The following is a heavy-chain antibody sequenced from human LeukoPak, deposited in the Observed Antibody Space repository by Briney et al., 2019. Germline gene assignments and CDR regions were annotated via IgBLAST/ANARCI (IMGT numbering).Heavy chain of an antibody. V-gene: IGHV3-74*01. CDR2: INSDGSST. J-gene: IGHJ4*02. D-gene: IGHD1-1*01. Sequence: PGGSLRLSCAASGFTFRSNWMHWVRQAPGKGLVWVSRINSDGSSTNYADSVKGRFTISRDNAKNTLYLHMNSLRVEDTAVYYCAGGKIGADYWGQGTLVTVSS. CDR3: AGGKIGADY. CDR1: GFTFRSNW.